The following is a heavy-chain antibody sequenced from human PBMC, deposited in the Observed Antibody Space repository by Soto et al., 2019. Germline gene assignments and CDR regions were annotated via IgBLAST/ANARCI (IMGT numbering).Heavy chain of an antibody. V-gene: IGHV4-34*01. Sequence: SETLSLTCAVYGGAFGGYYGTWVRQTPGKGLEWIGEKEHGGSTTYNPSLQSRVSISLDLVRKQVSLQLTSVTAADLATYYCARGHIVSSNFYYMEVWGKGTTVTVSS. CDR1: GGAFGGYY. D-gene: IGHD3-16*02. CDR2: KEHGGST. J-gene: IGHJ6*03. CDR3: ARGHIVSSNFYYMEV.